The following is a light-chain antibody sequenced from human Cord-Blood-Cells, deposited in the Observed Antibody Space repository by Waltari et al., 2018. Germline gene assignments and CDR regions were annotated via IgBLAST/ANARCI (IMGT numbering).Light chain of an antibody. CDR1: SSDVGSYYL. J-gene: IGLJ1*01. Sequence: QSALTQPASVPASSAQSTTISCTGTSSDVGSYYLVYWYKQHPGKDPNLMIYEGSKRPSGVSNRFSGSKSGNTASLTISGLQAEDEADYYCCSYAGSSTFVFVTGTKVTVL. V-gene: IGLV2-23*03. CDR3: CSYAGSSTFV. CDR2: EGS.